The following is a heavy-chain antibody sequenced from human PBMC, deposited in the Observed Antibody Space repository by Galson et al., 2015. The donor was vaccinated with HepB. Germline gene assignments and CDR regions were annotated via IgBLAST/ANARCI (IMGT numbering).Heavy chain of an antibody. Sequence: SLRLSCAASGFMFSSYWMTWVRQAPGKGLEWVANIKQDGSEKYYVDSVKGRFSIHRDNDKNSLFLQMNSLRAEDTAVYYCAKLSIEWRRFANNDYWGQGTLVAVSS. CDR2: IKQDGSEK. CDR3: AKLSIEWRRFANNDY. J-gene: IGHJ4*02. D-gene: IGHD5-12*01. V-gene: IGHV3-7*03. CDR1: GFMFSSYW.